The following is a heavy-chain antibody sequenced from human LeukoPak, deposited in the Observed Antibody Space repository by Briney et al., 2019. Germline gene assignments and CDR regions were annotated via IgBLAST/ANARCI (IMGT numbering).Heavy chain of an antibody. Sequence: GASVKVSCKASGYTFTSYGISWVRHAPGQGLEWMGWISAYNGNTNYAQKLQGRVTMTTDTSTSTAYMELRSLRSDDTAVYYCARDGTPDMGVWSGYFDAFDIWGQGTMVTVSS. V-gene: IGHV1-18*01. CDR2: ISAYNGNT. D-gene: IGHD3-3*01. J-gene: IGHJ3*02. CDR3: ARDGTPDMGVWSGYFDAFDI. CDR1: GYTFTSYG.